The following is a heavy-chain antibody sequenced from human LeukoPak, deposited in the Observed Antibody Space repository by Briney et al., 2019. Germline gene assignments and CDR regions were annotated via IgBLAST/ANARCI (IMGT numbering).Heavy chain of an antibody. V-gene: IGHV1-2*02. Sequence: ASVKVSCKASGYTFTSYDVKWVRQAIGQGPEWMGWMNPNSGGTSYAQKFQGRVTMTRDTSISTAYMELSRLRFDDTAVYYCARNKEGKSLDYWGQGTLVTVSS. CDR1: GYTFTSYD. J-gene: IGHJ4*02. CDR2: MNPNSGGT. CDR3: ARNKEGKSLDY.